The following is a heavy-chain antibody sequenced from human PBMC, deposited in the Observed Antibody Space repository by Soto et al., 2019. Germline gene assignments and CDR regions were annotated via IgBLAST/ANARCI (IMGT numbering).Heavy chain of an antibody. V-gene: IGHV4-34*01. CDR1: GGSFSGYY. CDR2: INHSGST. Sequence: SETLSLTCAVYGGSFSGYYWTWIRQPPGTGLEWIGEINHSGSTNYNPSLKSRFTISRDNAKNSLYLQMNSLRAEDTAVYYCARGTGAAVAADYWGQGTLVTVSS. J-gene: IGHJ4*02. CDR3: ARGTGAAVAADY. D-gene: IGHD6-19*01.